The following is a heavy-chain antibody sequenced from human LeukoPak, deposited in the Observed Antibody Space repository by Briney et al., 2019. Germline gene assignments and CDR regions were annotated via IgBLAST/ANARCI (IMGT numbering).Heavy chain of an antibody. D-gene: IGHD3-3*01. CDR1: GGSISSGDYY. CDR3: ARGMAMYYDFWSGYYEDV. V-gene: IGHV4-30-4*08. CDR2: IYYSGST. Sequence: SETLSLTCTVSGGSISSGDYYWSWIRQPPGKGLEWIGYIYYSGSTYYNPSLKSRVTISVDTSKNQFSLKLSSVTAADTAVYYCARGMAMYYDFWSGYYEDVWGKGTTVTVSS. J-gene: IGHJ6*04.